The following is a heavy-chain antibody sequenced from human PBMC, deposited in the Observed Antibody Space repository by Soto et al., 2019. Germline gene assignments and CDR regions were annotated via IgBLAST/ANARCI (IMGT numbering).Heavy chain of an antibody. CDR1: GGTFSSYA. Sequence: QVQLVQSGAEVKKPWSSVKVSCKASGGTFSSYAISWVRQAPGQGLEWMGGIIPSFGTANYAQKFQGRVTITADESTSTAYMELSSLRSEDTAVYYCARYLRGSDAGGRGAFDIWSQGTMVTVSS. J-gene: IGHJ3*02. V-gene: IGHV1-69*01. CDR2: IIPSFGTA. CDR3: ARYLRGSDAGGRGAFDI. D-gene: IGHD1-26*01.